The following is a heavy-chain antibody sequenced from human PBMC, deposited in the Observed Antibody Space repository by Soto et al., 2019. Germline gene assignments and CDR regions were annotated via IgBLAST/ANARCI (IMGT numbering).Heavy chain of an antibody. CDR1: GGTFSSYT. CDR3: AREDGYEGYYYYYGMDV. Sequence: SVKVSCKASGGTFSSYTISWVRQAPGQGLEWMGRIIPILGIANYAQKFQGRVTITADKSTSTAYMELSSLRSEDTAVYYCAREDGYEGYYYYYGMDVWGQGTTVTVSS. V-gene: IGHV1-69*04. D-gene: IGHD5-18*01. J-gene: IGHJ6*02. CDR2: IIPILGIA.